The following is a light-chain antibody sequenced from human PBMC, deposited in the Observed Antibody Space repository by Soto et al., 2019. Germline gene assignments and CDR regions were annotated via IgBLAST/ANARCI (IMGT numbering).Light chain of an antibody. J-gene: IGKJ4*01. CDR1: QHITTY. Sequence: DIQMTQSHSSCPASLEARVTIPSKRGQHITTYLIWYQQKPGKAPKLLIYDASNLETGVPSRFSGSGSGTDFTFTISSLQPEDIATYYCQQYDNLSTFGGGTKVEIK. V-gene: IGKV1-33*01. CDR2: DAS. CDR3: QQYDNLST.